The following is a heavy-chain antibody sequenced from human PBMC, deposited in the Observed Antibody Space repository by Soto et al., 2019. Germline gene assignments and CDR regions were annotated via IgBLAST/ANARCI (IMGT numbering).Heavy chain of an antibody. V-gene: IGHV1-18*01. J-gene: IGHJ3*02. CDR1: GYTFTSYG. D-gene: IGHD3-22*01. CDR2: ISAYNGNT. Sequence: GASVKVSCKASGYTFTSYGISWVRQAPGQGLEWMGWISAYNGNTNYAQKLQGRVTMTTDTSTSTAYMELRSLRSDDTAVYYCARCYYDSSGYLTRGAFDIWGQGTMVTVSS. CDR3: ARCYYDSSGYLTRGAFDI.